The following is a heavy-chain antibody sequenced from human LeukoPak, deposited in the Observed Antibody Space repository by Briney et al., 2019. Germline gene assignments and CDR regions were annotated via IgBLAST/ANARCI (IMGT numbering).Heavy chain of an antibody. CDR3: AKASWFGELFDYYGMDV. V-gene: IGHV3-23*01. CDR2: ISGSGGST. D-gene: IGHD3-10*01. J-gene: IGHJ6*02. CDR1: GFTFSSYA. Sequence: GGSLRLSCAASGFTFSSYAMSWVRQAPGKGLEWVSAISGSGGSTYYADSVKGRFTISRDNSKNTLYLQMNSLRAEDTAVYYCAKASWFGELFDYYGMDVWGQGPRSPSP.